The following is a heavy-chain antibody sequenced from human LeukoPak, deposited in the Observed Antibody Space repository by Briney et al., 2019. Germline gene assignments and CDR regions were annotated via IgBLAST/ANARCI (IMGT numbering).Heavy chain of an antibody. V-gene: IGHV1-24*01. CDR3: ATARYIGTYGHWYFDY. J-gene: IGHJ4*02. CDR2: FDPEDGET. Sequence: GASVKVSCKVSGYTLSELSMHWVRQAPGKGGERMGGFDPEDGETLYAQKFQGTATITEDTSTGTDYMELSTLRSENTAVYYCATARYIGTYGHWYFDYWGQGTLVTVSS. CDR1: GYTLSELS. D-gene: IGHD1-26*01.